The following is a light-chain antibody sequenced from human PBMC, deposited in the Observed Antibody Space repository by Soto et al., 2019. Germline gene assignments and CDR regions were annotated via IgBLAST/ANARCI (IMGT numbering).Light chain of an antibody. V-gene: IGKV3-15*01. CDR3: QQYSNWPPLYT. J-gene: IGKJ2*01. CDR1: QSVSSY. Sequence: EIVMTQSPATLSVSPGERATLSCRASQSVSSYLAWYQQKPGLHPRLLIYDASTRATGIPDRFSGSGSGTDFTLTISSLQSADFAVYYCQQYSNWPPLYTFGRGTKLEIK. CDR2: DAS.